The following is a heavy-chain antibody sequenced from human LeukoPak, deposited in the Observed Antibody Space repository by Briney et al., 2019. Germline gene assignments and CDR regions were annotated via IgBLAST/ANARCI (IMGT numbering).Heavy chain of an antibody. V-gene: IGHV3-21*01. CDR3: ARDPSSGWYLKGWFDP. CDR2: ISSSSNDI. D-gene: IGHD6-19*01. Sequence: GGSLRLSCAASGFTFSSYAMSWVRQAPGKGLEWVSSISSSSNDIYYADSVKGRFTISRDNAKNSLYLQMNSLRAEDTAVYYCARDPSSGWYLKGWFDPWGQGTLVTVSS. CDR1: GFTFSSYA. J-gene: IGHJ5*02.